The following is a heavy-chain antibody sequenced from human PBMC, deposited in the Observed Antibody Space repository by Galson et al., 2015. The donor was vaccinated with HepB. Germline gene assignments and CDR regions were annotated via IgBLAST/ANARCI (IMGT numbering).Heavy chain of an antibody. Sequence: SVKVSCKASRYTFTSYDIHWVRQASGQGLEWMGWMNPNSGNTGYSQKFQGRVTITRDTSASTAYMELSSLRSEDTAVYYCARSQIAVAGTELATNYYYYYYMDVWGKGTTVTVSS. CDR2: MNPNSGNT. V-gene: IGHV1-8*01. CDR3: ARSQIAVAGTELATNYYYYYYMDV. CDR1: RYTFTSYD. D-gene: IGHD6-19*01. J-gene: IGHJ6*03.